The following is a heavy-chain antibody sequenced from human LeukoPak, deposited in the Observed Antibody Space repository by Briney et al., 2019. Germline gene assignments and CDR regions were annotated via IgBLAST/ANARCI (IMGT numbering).Heavy chain of an antibody. D-gene: IGHD6-6*01. CDR2: ISSSGSTI. J-gene: IGHJ4*02. Sequence: PGGSPRLSCAASGFTFSSYEMNWVRQAPGQGLEWVSYISSSGSTIYYADSVKGRFTISRDNAKNSLYLQMNSLRAEDTAVYYCARDQRYSSSSGGIDYWGQGTLVTVSS. CDR3: ARDQRYSSSSGGIDY. V-gene: IGHV3-48*03. CDR1: GFTFSSYE.